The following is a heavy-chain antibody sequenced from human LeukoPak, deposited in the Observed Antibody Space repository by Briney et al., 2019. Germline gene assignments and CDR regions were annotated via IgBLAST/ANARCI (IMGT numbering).Heavy chain of an antibody. CDR1: GFTVSSNY. V-gene: IGHV3-66*02. D-gene: IGHD2-15*01. CDR2: FYPGGTT. CDR3: ARSPVVVAATNRPFDY. Sequence: GGSLRLSCAASGFTVSSNYMIWVRQPPGMGLEWVSVFYPGGTTYYADSVKGRFTISRDNSKNTLYLQMNSLRAEDTAVYYCARSPVVVAATNRPFDYWGQGTLVTVSS. J-gene: IGHJ4*02.